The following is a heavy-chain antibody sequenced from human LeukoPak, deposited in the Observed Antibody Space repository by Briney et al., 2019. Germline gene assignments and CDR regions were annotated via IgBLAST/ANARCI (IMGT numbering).Heavy chain of an antibody. Sequence: GASVKVSCKASGYTFTGYYMHWVRQAPGQGLEWMGWINPDSGGTNYAQKFQGRVTMTRDTSISTAYMELSRLRSDDSAMYYCARGRGSWYDSSGSPHIRFDYWGQGTLVTVSS. CDR3: ARGRGSWYDSSGSPHIRFDY. D-gene: IGHD3-22*01. J-gene: IGHJ4*02. CDR2: INPDSGGT. CDR1: GYTFTGYY. V-gene: IGHV1-2*02.